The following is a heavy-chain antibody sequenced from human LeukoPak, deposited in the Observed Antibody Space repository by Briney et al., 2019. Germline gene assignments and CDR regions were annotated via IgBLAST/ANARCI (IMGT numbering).Heavy chain of an antibody. CDR2: INPNSGGT. D-gene: IGHD6-13*01. CDR1: GYTFTGYY. J-gene: IGHJ4*02. V-gene: IGHV1-2*04. CDR3: ASAAAAGNRNLDY. Sequence: GASVKVSCKASGYTFTGYYMHWVRQAPGQGLEWMGWINPNSGGTNYAQKFQGWVTMTRDTSISTAYMELSSLRSEDTAVYYCASAAAAGNRNLDYWGQGTLVTVSS.